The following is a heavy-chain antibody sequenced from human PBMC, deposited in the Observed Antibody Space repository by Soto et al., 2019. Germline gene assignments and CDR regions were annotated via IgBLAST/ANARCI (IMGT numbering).Heavy chain of an antibody. D-gene: IGHD6-25*01. Sequence: EVQLLESGGSLVLPGGSLRLSCAASGFSFSPYPMSWVRQAPVKGLEWVSTIGTTGGDRYYPDFVKGRFTISRDDSKNTVYLQMSSLRDEDSAIYYCAKSRVASGRGYFDLWGRGTLVTVSS. CDR1: GFSFSPYP. J-gene: IGHJ2*01. CDR2: IGTTGGDR. V-gene: IGHV3-23*01. CDR3: AKSRVASGRGYFDL.